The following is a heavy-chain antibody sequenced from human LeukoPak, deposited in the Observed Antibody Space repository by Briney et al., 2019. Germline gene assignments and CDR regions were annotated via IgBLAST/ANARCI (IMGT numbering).Heavy chain of an antibody. CDR2: TYYRSKWYY. J-gene: IGHJ6*02. Sequence: SQTLSLTCAISGDSVSSISGNWIRQSPSRGLEWLGRTYYRSKWYYEYAVSVKSRITISPDASKNQFSLQLTSVTPEDTAVYYCSLARSEYHYGMDVWGQGTTVTVSS. CDR3: SLARSEYHYGMDV. CDR1: GDSVSSISG. V-gene: IGHV6-1*01.